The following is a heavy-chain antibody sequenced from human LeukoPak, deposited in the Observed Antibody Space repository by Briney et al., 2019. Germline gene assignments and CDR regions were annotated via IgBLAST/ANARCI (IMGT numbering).Heavy chain of an antibody. CDR1: GFTFSNAW. V-gene: IGHV3-15*01. Sequence: GGSLRLSCAASGFTFSNAWMSWVRQAPGKGLEWVGRIKSKTDGGTIDYAAPVKGRFTISRDDSKNTLYLQMNSLKTEDTAVYYCTTSIDYYDSGSYLSRFDPWGQGTLVTVSS. J-gene: IGHJ5*02. CDR2: IKSKTDGGTI. D-gene: IGHD3-10*01. CDR3: TTSIDYYDSGSYLSRFDP.